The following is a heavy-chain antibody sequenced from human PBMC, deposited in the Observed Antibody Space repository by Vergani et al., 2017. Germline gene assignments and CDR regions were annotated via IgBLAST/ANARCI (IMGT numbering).Heavy chain of an antibody. V-gene: IGHV3-9*01. Sequence: EVQLLESGGGLVKPGGSLRLSCAASGFTFSDYYMSWIRQAPGKGLEWVSGISWNSGSIGYADSVKGRFTISRDNAKNSLYLQMNSLRAEDTALYYCAKGRTGYFVDYWGQGTLVTVSS. CDR3: AKGRTGYFVDY. J-gene: IGHJ4*02. CDR2: ISWNSGSI. D-gene: IGHD3-9*01. CDR1: GFTFSDYY.